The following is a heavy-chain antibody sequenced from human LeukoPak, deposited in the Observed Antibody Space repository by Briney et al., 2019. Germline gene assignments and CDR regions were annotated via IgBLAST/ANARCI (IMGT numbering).Heavy chain of an antibody. CDR2: ISGSGGST. CDR3: AKDRLYYYGSGSYSAYFDY. D-gene: IGHD3-10*01. J-gene: IGHJ4*02. Sequence: GGSLRLSCAASGFTFSSYSMNWVRQAPGKGLEWVSAISGSGGSTYYADSVKGRFTISRDNSKNTLYLQMNSLRAEDTAVYYCAKDRLYYYGSGSYSAYFDYWGQGTLVTVSS. CDR1: GFTFSSYS. V-gene: IGHV3-23*01.